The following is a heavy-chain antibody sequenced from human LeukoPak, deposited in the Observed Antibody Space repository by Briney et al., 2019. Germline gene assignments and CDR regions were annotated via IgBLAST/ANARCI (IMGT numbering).Heavy chain of an antibody. CDR3: ARGAAMNY. D-gene: IGHD2-2*01. V-gene: IGHV3-53*01. J-gene: IGHJ4*02. CDR2: IYSGGST. CDR1: GFTFSSYS. Sequence: GESLRLSCAASGFTFSSYSMNWVRQAPGKGLEWVSVIYSGGSTYYADSVKGRFTISRDNSKNTLYLQMNSLSAEDTAVYYCARGAAMNYWGQGTLVTVSS.